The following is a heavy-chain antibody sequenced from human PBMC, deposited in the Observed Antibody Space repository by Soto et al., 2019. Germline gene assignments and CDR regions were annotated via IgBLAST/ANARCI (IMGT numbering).Heavy chain of an antibody. Sequence: QVQLVESGGGVVQPGRSLRLSCAASGFTFSSYGMHWVRQAPGKGLEWVAVMSYDGSNKYYADSVKGRFTISRDNSKNTLYLQMNSLRAEDTAVYYCAKDRRKVVVAAPFDYWGHGTLVTVSS. CDR3: AKDRRKVVVAAPFDY. D-gene: IGHD2-15*01. V-gene: IGHV3-30*18. J-gene: IGHJ4*01. CDR1: GFTFSSYG. CDR2: MSYDGSNK.